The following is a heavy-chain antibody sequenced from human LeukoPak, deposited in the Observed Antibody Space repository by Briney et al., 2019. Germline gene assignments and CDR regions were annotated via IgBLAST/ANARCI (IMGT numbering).Heavy chain of an antibody. CDR2: VYYSGST. J-gene: IGHJ4*02. CDR3: ASHRRSHGSEY. D-gene: IGHD3-10*01. Sequence: SETLSLTCTVSGLSFEHYFWSWIRQPPGKGLEWVGYVYYSGSTDYSPSLESRLTISADTSKNQFSLKLRSVTAADTAVYYCASHRRSHGSEYWGQGTLVAV. V-gene: IGHV4-59*08. CDR1: GLSFEHYF.